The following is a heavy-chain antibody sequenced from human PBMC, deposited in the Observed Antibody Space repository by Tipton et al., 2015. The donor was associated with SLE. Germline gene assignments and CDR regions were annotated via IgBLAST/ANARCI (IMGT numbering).Heavy chain of an antibody. J-gene: IGHJ4*02. Sequence: RSLRLSCAASGFTFSSYGMHWVRQAPGKGLEWVAVIWYDGSNKYYADSVKGRFTISRDNSKNTLYLQMNSLRAEDTAVYYCARDPISIAAAGYFDYWGQGTLVTVSS. V-gene: IGHV3-33*01. D-gene: IGHD6-13*01. CDR1: GFTFSSYG. CDR2: IWYDGSNK. CDR3: ARDPISIAAAGYFDY.